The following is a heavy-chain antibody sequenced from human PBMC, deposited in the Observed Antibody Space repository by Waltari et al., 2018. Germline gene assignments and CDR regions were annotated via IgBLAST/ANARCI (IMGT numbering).Heavy chain of an antibody. Sequence: EGQLVESGGGLVQPGRSLRLSCKGPGFTFIDYDLSWVRQAPGKGLEWVAFIRSKPYGETTEYAASVRGRFTISRDDSEKFAYLEMNSLKSEDTALYYCTSGRWLANFDDWGQGALVTVSS. J-gene: IGHJ4*02. V-gene: IGHV3-49*04. CDR3: TSGRWLANFDD. CDR2: IRSKPYGETT. D-gene: IGHD6-19*01. CDR1: GFTFIDYD.